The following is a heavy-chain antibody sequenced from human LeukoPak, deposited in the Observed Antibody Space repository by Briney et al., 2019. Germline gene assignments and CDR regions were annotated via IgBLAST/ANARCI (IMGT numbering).Heavy chain of an antibody. J-gene: IGHJ4*02. CDR3: AKEKWREQWLAYFDY. V-gene: IGHV3-23*01. CDR1: GFTFSSYG. D-gene: IGHD6-19*01. CDR2: ISGSGGST. Sequence: HTGGSLRLSCAASGFTFSSYGMSWVRQAPGKGLEWVSAISGSGGSTYYADSVKGRFTISRDDSKNTLYLQMNSLRAEDTAVYYCAKEKWREQWLAYFDYWGQGTLVTVSS.